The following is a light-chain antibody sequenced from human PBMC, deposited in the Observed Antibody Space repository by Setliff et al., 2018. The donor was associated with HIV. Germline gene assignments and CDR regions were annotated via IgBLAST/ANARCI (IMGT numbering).Light chain of an antibody. J-gene: IGLJ1*01. CDR1: SSDVGNYNY. Sequence: QSALTQPASVSGSPGQSITISCTGISSDVGNYNYVSWYQEHPGKAPKLMIYDVSKRPSGVSNRFSGSKSGNTVSLTISGLQAEDEADYHCSSYTGRSTFVFGTGTKVTVL. CDR2: DVS. CDR3: SSYTGRSTFV. V-gene: IGLV2-14*01.